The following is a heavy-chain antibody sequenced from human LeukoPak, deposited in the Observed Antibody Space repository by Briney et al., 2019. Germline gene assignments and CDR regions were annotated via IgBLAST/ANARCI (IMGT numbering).Heavy chain of an antibody. CDR3: ARNGPRRSSSWPPCFDH. Sequence: SETLSLTCTVSGGSISSYYWSWIRQPPGKGLEWIGYIYYSGSTNYNPSLKSRVTISVDTSKNQFSLKLSSVTAADTAVYYCARNGPRRSSSWPPCFDHWGQGTLVTVSS. CDR2: IYYSGST. D-gene: IGHD6-13*01. V-gene: IGHV4-59*08. CDR1: GGSISSYY. J-gene: IGHJ4*02.